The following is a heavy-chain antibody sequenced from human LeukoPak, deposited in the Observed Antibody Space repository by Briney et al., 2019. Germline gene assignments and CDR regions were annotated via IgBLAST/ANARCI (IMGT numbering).Heavy chain of an antibody. CDR2: IYSKIDGGTT. CDR1: GFTFENAW. V-gene: IGHV3-15*01. Sequence: PGGSLRLSCAASGFTFENAWMTWVRQAPGKGLEWVGQIYSKIDGGTTDYAAPVKGRFTISRDDSKKTLFLQMHSLKTEDSAVYYCAKRVGYCSGGSCYGEYFQVWGQGTLVTVSS. D-gene: IGHD2-15*01. J-gene: IGHJ1*01. CDR3: AKRVGYCSGGSCYGEYFQV.